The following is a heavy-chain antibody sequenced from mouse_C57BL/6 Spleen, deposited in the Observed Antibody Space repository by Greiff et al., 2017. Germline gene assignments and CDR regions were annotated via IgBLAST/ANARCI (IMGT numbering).Heavy chain of an antibody. V-gene: IGHV1-19*01. Sequence: EVQLQQSGPVLVKPGASVKMSCKASGYTFTDYYMNWVKQSHGKSLEWIGVINPYNGGTSYNQKFKGKATLTVDKSSSTAYMELNSLTSEDSSGYYCARKGTTVVATEYFDYWGQGTTLTVSS. CDR2: INPYNGGT. D-gene: IGHD1-1*01. CDR1: GYTFTDYY. CDR3: ARKGTTVVATEYFDY. J-gene: IGHJ2*01.